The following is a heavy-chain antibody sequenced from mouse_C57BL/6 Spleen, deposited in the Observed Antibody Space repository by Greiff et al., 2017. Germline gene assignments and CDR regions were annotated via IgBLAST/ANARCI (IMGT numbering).Heavy chain of an antibody. CDR1: GFTFSSYG. CDR3: ARQRGTCYFDY. V-gene: IGHV5-6*01. CDR2: ISSGGGYT. Sequence: EVMLVESGGDLVKPGGSLKLSCAASGFTFSSYGMSWVRQTPDNRLEWVATISSGGGYTYYPDNVKGRFTISRDNAKNTLYLQMSSLKSKDTAMYICARQRGTCYFDYWGQGTTLTVSS. D-gene: IGHD2-14*01. J-gene: IGHJ2*01.